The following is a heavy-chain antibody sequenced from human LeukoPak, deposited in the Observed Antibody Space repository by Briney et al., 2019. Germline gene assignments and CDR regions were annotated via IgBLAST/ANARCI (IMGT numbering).Heavy chain of an antibody. V-gene: IGHV4-30-2*01. CDR2: IYHSGST. CDR3: ASLQIPGAFDI. CDR1: GGSISSGGYS. Sequence: SETLSLTCAVSGGSISSGGYSWSWIRQPPGKGLEWIGYIYHSGSTYYNPSLKSRVTISVDRSKNQFSLKLSSVTAADTAVYYCASLQIPGAFDIWGQGTMVTVS. D-gene: IGHD2-21*01. J-gene: IGHJ3*02.